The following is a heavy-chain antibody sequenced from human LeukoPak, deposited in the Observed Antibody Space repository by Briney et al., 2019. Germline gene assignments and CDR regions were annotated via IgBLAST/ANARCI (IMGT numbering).Heavy chain of an antibody. V-gene: IGHV1-69*06. CDR3: ATTSPLLRFLEWLFADAFDI. D-gene: IGHD3-3*01. CDR1: GGTFSSYA. J-gene: IGHJ3*02. Sequence: GASVKVSCKASGGTFSSYAISWVRQAPGQGLEWMGGIIPIFGTANYAQKFQGRVTITADKSTSTAYMELSSLRSEDTAVYYCATTSPLLRFLEWLFADAFDIWGQGTMVTVSS. CDR2: IIPIFGTA.